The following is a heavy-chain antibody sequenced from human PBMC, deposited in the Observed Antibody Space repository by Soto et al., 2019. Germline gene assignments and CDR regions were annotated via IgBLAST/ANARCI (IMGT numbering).Heavy chain of an antibody. CDR3: ASRISDYFDY. Sequence: SETLSLTCAVSGGSISSGGFSCNWIRQPPGKGLEWIGYIYHSGSTYFNPSLKSRVTMSVDRSTNQFSLKLSSVTAADTAVYYCASRISDYFDYWGQGTPVTVSS. CDR2: IYHSGST. D-gene: IGHD6-19*01. CDR1: GGSISSGGFS. V-gene: IGHV4-30-2*01. J-gene: IGHJ4*02.